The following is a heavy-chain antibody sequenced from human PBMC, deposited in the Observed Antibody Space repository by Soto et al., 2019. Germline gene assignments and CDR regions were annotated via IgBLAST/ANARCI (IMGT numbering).Heavy chain of an antibody. CDR3: ATMSGYFEY. CDR1: GFRFSSYS. V-gene: IGHV3-23*01. CDR2: ITATGDRT. D-gene: IGHD3-22*01. Sequence: PGGSPRLSCADSGFRFSSYSMSWVRQTPGKGLEWVAAITATGDRTYYADSVTGRFTISRDNSKKTHYLQMTSLRAEDTAMYYCATMSGYFEYWGQGTPVTVSS. J-gene: IGHJ4*02.